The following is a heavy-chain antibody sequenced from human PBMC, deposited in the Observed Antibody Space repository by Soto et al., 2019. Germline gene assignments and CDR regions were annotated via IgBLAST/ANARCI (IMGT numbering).Heavy chain of an antibody. D-gene: IGHD6-19*01. CDR1: GFVFSNYG. CDR3: ARDVAMPSGLGLGY. Sequence: GGSLRLSCAASGFVFSNYGIHWVRQAPGKGLEWVAFISNDGSKKYYGDSVKGRFTISRDNSENTVYLQMTSLRPDDTAVFYCARDVAMPSGLGLGYWGQGTLVTVSS. J-gene: IGHJ4*02. V-gene: IGHV3-30*03. CDR2: ISNDGSKK.